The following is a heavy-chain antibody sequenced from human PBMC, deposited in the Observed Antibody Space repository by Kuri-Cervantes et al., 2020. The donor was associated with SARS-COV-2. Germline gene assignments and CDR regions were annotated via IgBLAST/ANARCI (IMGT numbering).Heavy chain of an antibody. V-gene: IGHV4-61*01. J-gene: IGHJ6*02. CDR2: IYYSGST. Sequence: GSLRLSCTVSGGSVSSGSYYWSWIRQPPGKGLEWIGYIYYSGSTNCNPSLKSRVTISVDTSKNQFSLKLSSVTAADTAVYYCARGVTIFGEDVWGQGTTVTVSS. D-gene: IGHD3-3*01. CDR1: GGSVSSGSYY. CDR3: ARGVTIFGEDV.